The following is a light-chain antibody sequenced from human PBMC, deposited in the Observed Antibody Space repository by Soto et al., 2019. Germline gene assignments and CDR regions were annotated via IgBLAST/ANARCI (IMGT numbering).Light chain of an antibody. V-gene: IGLV2-14*03. CDR1: INDIGGYNY. CDR2: DVS. Sequence: QSALTQPASVSGSPGQSITISCTGTINDIGGYNYVSWYQQHPGKVPKLLIYDVSNRPSGVSGRFSGSKSGNTASLTIAGLQADDEADYHCSSYTRSDTLLFGGGTKLTVL. J-gene: IGLJ2*01. CDR3: SSYTRSDTLL.